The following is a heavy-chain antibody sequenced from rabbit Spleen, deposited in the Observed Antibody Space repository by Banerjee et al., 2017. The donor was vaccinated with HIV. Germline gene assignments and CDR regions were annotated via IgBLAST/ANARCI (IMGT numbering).Heavy chain of an antibody. CDR2: IDSGSSGFT. J-gene: IGHJ6*01. V-gene: IGHV1S45*01. D-gene: IGHD8-1*01. CDR1: GFDFSSSYY. CDR3: ARDSGTSFSSYGMDL. Sequence: QEQLVESGGGLVQPEGSLTLTCKASGFDFSSSYYMCWVRQAPGKGLEWIACIDSGSSGFTYFANWAKGRFTISKTSSTTVTLQMTSLTAADTATYFCARDSGTSFSSYGMDLWGPGTLVTVS.